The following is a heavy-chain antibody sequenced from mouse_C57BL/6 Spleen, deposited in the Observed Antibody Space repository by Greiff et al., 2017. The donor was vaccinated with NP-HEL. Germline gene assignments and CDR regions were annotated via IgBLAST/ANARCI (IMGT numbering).Heavy chain of an antibody. D-gene: IGHD2-3*01. CDR3: ARAGYYEDYYAMDY. CDR1: GYTFTSYW. CDR2: IHPNSGST. V-gene: IGHV1-64*01. Sequence: QVQLQQPGAELVKPGASVKLSCKASGYTFTSYWMHWVKQRPGQGLEWIGMIHPNSGSTNYNEKFKSKATLTVDKSSRTAYMQLISLTSEDSAVYYCARAGYYEDYYAMDYWGQGTSVTVSS. J-gene: IGHJ4*01.